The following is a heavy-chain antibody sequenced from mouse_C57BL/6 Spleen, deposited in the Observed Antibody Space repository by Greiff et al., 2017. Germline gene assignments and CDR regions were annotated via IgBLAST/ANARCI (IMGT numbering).Heavy chain of an antibody. V-gene: IGHV1-81*01. J-gene: IGHJ1*03. Sequence: QVQLQQSGAELARPGASVKLSCKASGYTFTSYGISWVKQRPGQGLEWIGEIYPRSGNTYYNEKFKGKATLTADKSSSTAYMALRSLTSEDSAVYVCARLGPEGYFDVWGTGTTVTVSS. CDR3: ARLGPEGYFDV. CDR1: GYTFTSYG. CDR2: IYPRSGNT.